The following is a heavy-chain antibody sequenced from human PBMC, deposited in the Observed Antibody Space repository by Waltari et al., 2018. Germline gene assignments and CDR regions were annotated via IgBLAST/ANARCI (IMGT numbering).Heavy chain of an antibody. J-gene: IGHJ3*02. CDR2: IVYRGST. V-gene: IGHV4-31*01. CDR3: ARDSIAARPDDAFDI. Sequence: QVQLQESGPGLVKPSQTLSLTCTVSGGSISSGGYYWSWIRQHPGKGLEWIGYIVYRGSTHYNPSLKIPVTLSVEPSKNQFARKLSSVTAADTAGYYGARDSIAARPDDAFDIWGQGTMVTVSS. D-gene: IGHD6-6*01. CDR1: GGSISSGGYY.